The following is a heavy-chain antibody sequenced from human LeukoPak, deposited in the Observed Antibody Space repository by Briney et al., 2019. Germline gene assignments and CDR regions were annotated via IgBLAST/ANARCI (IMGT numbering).Heavy chain of an antibody. D-gene: IGHD2-15*01. J-gene: IGHJ4*02. V-gene: IGHV5-10-1*01. CDR3: ARRSGYCSGGSCPDY. Sequence: GESLKISCKGPGYSFTSNWISWVRQVPGKGLEWMGRIDPSDSYTNYSPSFQGHVTISVDKSISTAYLQWSSLKASDTAVYYCARRSGYCSGGSCPDYWGQGTLVTVSS. CDR2: IDPSDSYT. CDR1: GYSFTSNW.